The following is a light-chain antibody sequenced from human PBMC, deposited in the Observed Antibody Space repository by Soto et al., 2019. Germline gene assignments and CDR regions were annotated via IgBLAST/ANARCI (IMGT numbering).Light chain of an antibody. CDR1: SSDVGTYKY. V-gene: IGLV2-8*01. Sequence: QSVLTQPPSASGSPGQSVTISCTGTSSDVGTYKYVSWYQQHPGKAPKLMIYEVTKRPSGVPDRFSGSKSGNTASLTVSGLQAEDEADYYCSSYAGSSNFVFGNGKKVTV. J-gene: IGLJ1*01. CDR3: SSYAGSSNFV. CDR2: EVT.